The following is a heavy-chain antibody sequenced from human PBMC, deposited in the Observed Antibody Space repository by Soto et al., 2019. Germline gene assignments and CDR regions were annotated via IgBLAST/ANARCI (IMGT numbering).Heavy chain of an antibody. J-gene: IGHJ4*02. CDR3: AKADSSGYYYAPPDY. Sequence: EVQLVESGGGLVQPGRSLRLSCAASGFTFDDYAMHWVRQAPGKGLEWVSGISWNSGSIGYADSVKGRFTISRDNAKNSLYLQMNSLRAEDTALYYCAKADSSGYYYAPPDYWGQGTLVTVSS. CDR2: ISWNSGSI. CDR1: GFTFDDYA. D-gene: IGHD3-22*01. V-gene: IGHV3-9*01.